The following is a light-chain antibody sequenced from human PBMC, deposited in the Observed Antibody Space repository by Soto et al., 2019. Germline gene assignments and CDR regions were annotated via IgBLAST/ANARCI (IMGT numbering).Light chain of an antibody. J-gene: IGLJ1*01. V-gene: IGLV2-8*01. Sequence: QSALTQPPSASGSPGQSVIISCNGTSSDVGGYNYVSWYQQHPGKAPKLMIYEVSKRPSGVPDRFSGSKSGNTASLTVSGLQAEDEADYYCSSYAGSNNFGVFGTGAKLTVL. CDR1: SSDVGGYNY. CDR3: SSYAGSNNFGV. CDR2: EVS.